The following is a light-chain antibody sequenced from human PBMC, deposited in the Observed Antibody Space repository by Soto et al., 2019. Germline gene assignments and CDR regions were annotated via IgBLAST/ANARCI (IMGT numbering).Light chain of an antibody. V-gene: IGKV1-5*03. J-gene: IGKJ3*01. CDR3: DQYYSYSEG. CDR2: KAS. CDR1: QTISTW. Sequence: IQITHGPSTLSGSVGDRVTITCRASQTISTWLAWYQQKPGKAPKLLIYKASTLKSGVPSRFSGSGSGTEFTLTISSLQPDDFAAYYCDQYYSYSEGFGPGSKGDIK.